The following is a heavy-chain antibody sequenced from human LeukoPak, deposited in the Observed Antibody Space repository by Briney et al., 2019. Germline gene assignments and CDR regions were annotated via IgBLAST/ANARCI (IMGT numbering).Heavy chain of an antibody. Sequence: ASVKVSCKASGYTFTNNYLHWVRQAPGQGLEWMGMIYPRDGSTSYAQNFQGRVTVTRDTSTTTVHMELRGLRSEDTAVYYCARDQEGFNYWGQGTVVTVSS. V-gene: IGHV1-46*01. J-gene: IGHJ4*02. CDR1: GYTFTNNY. CDR3: ARDQEGFNY. CDR2: IYPRDGST.